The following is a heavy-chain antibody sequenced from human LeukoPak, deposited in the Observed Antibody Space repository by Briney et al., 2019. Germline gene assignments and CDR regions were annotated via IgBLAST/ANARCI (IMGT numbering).Heavy chain of an antibody. J-gene: IGHJ3*02. D-gene: IGHD6-19*01. Sequence: KPSETLSLTCTVSGGSISRYYWSWIRQPPGKGLEWIGYIYYSGSTNYNPPLKSRVTISVDTSKNQFSLKLSSVTAADTAVYYCARNSVAVEYIDAFDIWGQGTMVTVSS. CDR2: IYYSGST. CDR3: ARNSVAVEYIDAFDI. V-gene: IGHV4-59*01. CDR1: GGSISRYY.